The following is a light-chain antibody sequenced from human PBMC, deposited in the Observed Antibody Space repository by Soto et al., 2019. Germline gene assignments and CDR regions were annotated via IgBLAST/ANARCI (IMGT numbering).Light chain of an antibody. CDR1: SSDVGGYNF. Sequence: QSVLTQPASVSGSPGQSITISCTGTSSDVGGYNFVSWYQQHPGKAPKLVIYDVTNRPSGVSNRFSASKSGNTASLTISGLQAEDEADYYCSSYTSSSTVVFGGGTQLTVL. J-gene: IGLJ7*01. V-gene: IGLV2-14*03. CDR2: DVT. CDR3: SSYTSSSTVV.